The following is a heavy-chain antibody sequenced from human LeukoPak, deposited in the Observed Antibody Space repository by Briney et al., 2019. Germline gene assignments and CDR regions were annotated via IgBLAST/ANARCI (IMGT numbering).Heavy chain of an antibody. Sequence: SQTLSLTCTVSGGSISSGGYYWCWVRQHPGKGLEWIGYIYYSGSTYYNPSLKSRVTISVDTSKNQFSLKVSSVAAADTAVYYCARDRGGYSGYFDYWGQGTLVTVSS. CDR3: ARDRGGYSGYFDY. CDR2: IYYSGST. J-gene: IGHJ4*02. CDR1: GGSISSGGYY. V-gene: IGHV4-31*03. D-gene: IGHD5-12*01.